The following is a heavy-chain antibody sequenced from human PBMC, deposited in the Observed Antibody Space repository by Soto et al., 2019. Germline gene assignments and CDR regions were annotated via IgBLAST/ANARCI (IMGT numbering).Heavy chain of an antibody. CDR3: ARGLRAARPSIWFDP. D-gene: IGHD6-6*01. CDR2: MNPNSGNT. J-gene: IGHJ5*02. Sequence: QVQLVQSGAEVKKPGASVKVSCKASGYTFTSYDINWVRQATGQGLEWMGWMNPNSGNTGYAQKFQGRVTMTMNTSISTAYMELSSLRSEVTAVYYCARGLRAARPSIWFDPWGQGTLVTVSS. V-gene: IGHV1-8*01. CDR1: GYTFTSYD.